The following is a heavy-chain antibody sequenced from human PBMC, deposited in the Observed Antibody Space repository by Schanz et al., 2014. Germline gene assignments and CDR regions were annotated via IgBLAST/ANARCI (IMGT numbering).Heavy chain of an antibody. CDR3: ARLWGGWRIPDY. Sequence: QLQMQESGPGLVKPSETLSLTCSVSGDSISSTSYYWGWIRQPPGKGLEWIGSIYYSGSTYYNASLKSRVPIPVDTSKHQSPLKLNSVTAADSAVYYCARLWGGWRIPDYWGQGTLVTVSS. V-gene: IGHV4-39*01. CDR2: IYYSGST. J-gene: IGHJ4*02. CDR1: GDSISSTSYY. D-gene: IGHD6-19*01.